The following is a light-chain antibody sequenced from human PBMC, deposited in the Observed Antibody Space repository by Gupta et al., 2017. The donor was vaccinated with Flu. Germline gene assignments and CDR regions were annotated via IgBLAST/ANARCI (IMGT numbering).Light chain of an antibody. CDR3: MQALQTPPYS. J-gene: IGKJ2*03. CDR1: QSLLHRNGYNY. Sequence: DIVMTQSPLSLPVTTGEPASISCRSSQSLLHRNGYNYLHWYVQKPGQSPQLLIYMGSRRASGVPDRFSGSGSGTDFTLEISRVEAEDVGVYYCMQALQTPPYSFGQGTNLEIK. V-gene: IGKV2-28*01. CDR2: MGS.